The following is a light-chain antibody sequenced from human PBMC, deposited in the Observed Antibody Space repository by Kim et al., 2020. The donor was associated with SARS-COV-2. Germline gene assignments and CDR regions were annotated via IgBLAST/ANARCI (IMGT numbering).Light chain of an antibody. J-gene: IGLJ3*02. V-gene: IGLV3-19*01. CDR2: NNY. CDR1: SLRRYS. CDR3: NSRDSSGNQVV. Sequence: ALGQTVRITCQGDSLRRYSASWYQQKPGQAPILVIYNNYDRPSGIPDRFSGSSSGNTASLAITGAQAEDEADYYCNSRDSSGNQVVFGGGTQLTVL.